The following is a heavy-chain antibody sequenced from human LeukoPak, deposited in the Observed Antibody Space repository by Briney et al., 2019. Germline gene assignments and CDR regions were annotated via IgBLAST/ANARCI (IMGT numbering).Heavy chain of an antibody. J-gene: IGHJ6*02. Sequence: GGSLRLSCAASGFTFSSYAMHWVRQAPGKGLEWVAVISYDGSNKYYADSVKGRFTISRDNSKNTLYLQMNSLRAEDTAVYYCARDPGDSSSWYEAWAYYYYYGMDVWGQGTTVTVSS. V-gene: IGHV3-30-3*01. CDR2: ISYDGSNK. CDR3: ARDPGDSSSWYEAWAYYYYYGMDV. CDR1: GFTFSSYA. D-gene: IGHD6-13*01.